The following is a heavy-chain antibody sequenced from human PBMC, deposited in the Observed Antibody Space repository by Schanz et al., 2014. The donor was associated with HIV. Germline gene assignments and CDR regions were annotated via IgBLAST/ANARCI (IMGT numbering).Heavy chain of an antibody. V-gene: IGHV3-30*03. Sequence: QVQLVESGGGVVQPGRSLRLSCAASGFTFITYGMHWVRQAPGKGLEWVAGISYDGSNKYYADSVKGRFTISRDSFNNTLYLHMSSLRAEDTAVYYCARDRPVNSYCSNGVCYPLWGQGTLVTVSS. CDR2: ISYDGSNK. J-gene: IGHJ4*02. CDR3: ARDRPVNSYCSNGVCYPL. D-gene: IGHD2-8*01. CDR1: GFTFITYG.